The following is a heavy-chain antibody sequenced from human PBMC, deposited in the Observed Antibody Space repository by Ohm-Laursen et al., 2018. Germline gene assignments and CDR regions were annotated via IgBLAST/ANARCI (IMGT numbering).Heavy chain of an antibody. J-gene: IGHJ4*02. CDR1: GYSFISYG. V-gene: IGHV1-18*01. Sequence: ASVKVSCKASGYSFISYGISWVRQAPGQGLEWMGWISAYNGNTNYAQKFQGRVTMTRDTSISTAYMELSRLRSDDTAVYYCAREGTACSGGSCYSPDYWGQGTLVTVSS. D-gene: IGHD2-15*01. CDR2: ISAYNGNT. CDR3: AREGTACSGGSCYSPDY.